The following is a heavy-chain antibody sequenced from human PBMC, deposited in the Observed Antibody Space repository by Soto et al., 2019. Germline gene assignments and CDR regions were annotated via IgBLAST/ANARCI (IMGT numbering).Heavy chain of an antibody. V-gene: IGHV1-69*13. CDR2: IIPIFGTA. CDR3: AREGGYCSGGSCYSFRPFDY. J-gene: IGHJ4*02. D-gene: IGHD2-15*01. CDR1: GGTFSSYA. Sequence: SVKVSCKASGGTFSSYAISWVRQAPGQGLEWMGGIIPIFGTANYAQKFQGRVTITADESTSTAYMELSSLRSEDTAVCYCAREGGYCSGGSCYSFRPFDYWGQGTLVTVSS.